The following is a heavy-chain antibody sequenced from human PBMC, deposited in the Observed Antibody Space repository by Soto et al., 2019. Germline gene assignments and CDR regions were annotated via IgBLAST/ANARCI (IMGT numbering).Heavy chain of an antibody. Sequence: PGGSLRLSCAASGFTFSSFAMSWVRQAPGKGLEWVSIIHHNAINTYYADSVKGLFTISRDNSKNILYLQMDSLRAEDTALYYCARTWSPAWGQGTLVTVSS. D-gene: IGHD3-3*01. CDR3: ARTWSPA. V-gene: IGHV3-23*01. J-gene: IGHJ5*02. CDR2: IHHNAINT. CDR1: GFTFSSFA.